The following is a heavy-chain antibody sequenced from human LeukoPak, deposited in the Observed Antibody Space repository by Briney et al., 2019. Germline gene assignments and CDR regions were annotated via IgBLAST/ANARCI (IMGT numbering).Heavy chain of an antibody. D-gene: IGHD2-2*01. Sequence: SETRSLTCTVSGGSISSSSYYWGWIRQPPGKGLEWIGEINHSGSTNYNPSLKSRVTISVDTSKNQFSLKLSSVTAADTAVYYCARNIVVVPAAIERDDAFDIWGQGTMVTVSS. CDR3: ARNIVVVPAAIERDDAFDI. V-gene: IGHV4-39*07. CDR1: GGSISSSSYY. CDR2: INHSGST. J-gene: IGHJ3*02.